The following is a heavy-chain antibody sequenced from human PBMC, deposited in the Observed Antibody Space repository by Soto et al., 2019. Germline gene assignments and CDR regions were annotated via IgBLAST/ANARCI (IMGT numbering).Heavy chain of an antibody. J-gene: IGHJ4*02. CDR1: GGSISSYY. D-gene: IGHD4-17*01. CDR3: ARGYGDPRKVDY. CDR2: IYYSGTT. V-gene: IGHV4-59*08. Sequence: LPETLSLTCTVSGGSISSYYWSWIRQPPGKGLEWIGYIYYSGTTNYNPSLKSRVTISVVTSKNQFSLKLSSVTAADTAVYYCARGYGDPRKVDYWGLGTLVTVSS.